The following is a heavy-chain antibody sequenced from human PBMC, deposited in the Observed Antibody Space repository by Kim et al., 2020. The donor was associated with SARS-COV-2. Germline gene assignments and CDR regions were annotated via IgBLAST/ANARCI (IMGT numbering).Heavy chain of an antibody. Sequence: GESLKISCKGSGYSFTDYWIGWVRQMPGKGLEWMGIVLPRASDIRYSPSFQGQVTISADKSINTAYLHLSGLRASDTAMYFCARHAHGTYGACMDVWGQG. V-gene: IGHV5-51*01. CDR3: ARHAHGTYGACMDV. D-gene: IGHD3-10*01. CDR1: GYSFTDYW. CDR2: VLPRASDI. J-gene: IGHJ6*02.